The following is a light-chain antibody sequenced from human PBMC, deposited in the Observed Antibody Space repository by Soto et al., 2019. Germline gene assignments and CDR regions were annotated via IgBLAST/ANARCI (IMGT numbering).Light chain of an antibody. V-gene: IGLV2-23*02. CDR1: SSDVGSYNL. CDR3: SSYAGSRGC. CDR2: EVS. Sequence: QSALTQPASVSGSPGQSITISCTGTSSDVGSYNLVSWYQQHPGKAPKLMIYEVSKRPSGVSNRFSGSKSGNTASPTRAGLHAADEDDYYSSSYAGSRGCFGTGTQVTVL. J-gene: IGLJ1*01.